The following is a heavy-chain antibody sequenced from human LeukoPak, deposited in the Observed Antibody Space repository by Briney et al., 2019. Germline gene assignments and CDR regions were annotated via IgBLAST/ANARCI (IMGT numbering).Heavy chain of an antibody. Sequence: SETLSLTCAVYGGSFSGYYWSWIRQPPGMGLEWIGEINHSGSTNYNPSLKSRVTISVDTSKKQFSPKLSSVTAADTAVYYCARVLEGSSGQHWYFDLWGRGTLVTVSS. V-gene: IGHV4-34*01. CDR3: ARVLEGSSGQHWYFDL. CDR2: INHSGST. J-gene: IGHJ2*01. CDR1: GGSFSGYY. D-gene: IGHD6-19*01.